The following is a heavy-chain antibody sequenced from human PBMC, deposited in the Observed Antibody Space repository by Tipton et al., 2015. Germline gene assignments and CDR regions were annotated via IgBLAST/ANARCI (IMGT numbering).Heavy chain of an antibody. Sequence: PRLSCAASGFTFDDYGMSWVRQAPGKGLEWVAGIDWNGGRTGYADSVKGRFTISRDNAQNSLYLQMNSLRAEDTAFYYCAREGSSWYFGVYWGQGTLVSVSS. CDR2: IDWNGGRT. J-gene: IGHJ4*02. CDR1: GFTFDDYG. V-gene: IGHV3-20*04. D-gene: IGHD6-13*01. CDR3: AREGSSWYFGVY.